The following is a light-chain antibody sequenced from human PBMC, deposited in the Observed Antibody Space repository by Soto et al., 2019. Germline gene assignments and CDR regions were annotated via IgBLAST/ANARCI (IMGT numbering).Light chain of an antibody. Sequence: EIVMTQSPATLSVSPGERATLSCRASQSVSSYLAWYQQKPGQAPRLLIYGASTRATGIPARFSGSGSGTEFTLTISSLQSEDFAIYYCQQFNKWPRTFGPGTKVDIK. CDR3: QQFNKWPRT. J-gene: IGKJ1*01. V-gene: IGKV3-15*01. CDR1: QSVSSY. CDR2: GAS.